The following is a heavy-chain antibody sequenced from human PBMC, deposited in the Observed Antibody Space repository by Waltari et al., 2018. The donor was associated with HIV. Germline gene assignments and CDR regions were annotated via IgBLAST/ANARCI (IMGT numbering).Heavy chain of an antibody. V-gene: IGHV3-74*01. CDR1: GFTFSTFW. J-gene: IGHJ6*02. Sequence: SGFTFSTFWMHWVRQTPGKGLVWVSGINSDGSSTTYADSVKGRFTISRDNPKNTLYLQMSSLRAEDTAVYFCARGRYYGMDVWGQGTTVTVSS. CDR3: ARGRYYGMDV. CDR2: INSDGSST.